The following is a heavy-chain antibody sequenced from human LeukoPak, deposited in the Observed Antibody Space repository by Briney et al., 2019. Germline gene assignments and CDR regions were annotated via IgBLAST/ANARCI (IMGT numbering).Heavy chain of an antibody. CDR2: IYYSGST. J-gene: IGHJ6*03. D-gene: IGHD6-19*01. CDR3: ARSSGWLDYMDV. CDR1: GGSISSTSYY. Sequence: SETLSLTCTVAGGSISSTSYYWCWIRQPPGKGLEWIGNIYYSGSTYYNPSLKSRVTISVDTSKNQFSLKLSSVTAADTAVYYCARSSGWLDYMDVWGKGTTVTISS. V-gene: IGHV4-39*01.